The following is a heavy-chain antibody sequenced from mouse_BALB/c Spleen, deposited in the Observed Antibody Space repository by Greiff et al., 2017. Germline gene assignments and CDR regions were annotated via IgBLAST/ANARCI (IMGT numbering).Heavy chain of an antibody. CDR1: GFNIKDYY. CDR3: ARGGRQGYYYAMDY. D-gene: IGHD2-12*01. Sequence: VQLKQSGAELVRSGASVKLSCTASGFNIKDYYMHWVKQRPEQGLEWIGWIDPENGDTEYAPKFQGKATLTSDKSSSTAYMELSSLTSEDSAVYYCARGGRQGYYYAMDYWGQGTSVTVSS. V-gene: IGHV14-4*02. J-gene: IGHJ4*01. CDR2: IDPENGDT.